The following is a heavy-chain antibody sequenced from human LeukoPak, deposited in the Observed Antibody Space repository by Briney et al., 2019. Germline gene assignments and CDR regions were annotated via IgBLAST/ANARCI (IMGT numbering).Heavy chain of an antibody. Sequence: PGGSLRLSCAASGFTVSSNYMSWVRQAPGKGLEWGSVIYSGGSTYYADSVKGRFTISRDNSKNTLYLQMNSLRAEDTAVYYCARGEAMTTVTTDFDYWGQGTLVTVSS. J-gene: IGHJ4*02. CDR2: IYSGGST. CDR3: ARGEAMTTVTTDFDY. V-gene: IGHV3-53*01. D-gene: IGHD4-17*01. CDR1: GFTVSSNY.